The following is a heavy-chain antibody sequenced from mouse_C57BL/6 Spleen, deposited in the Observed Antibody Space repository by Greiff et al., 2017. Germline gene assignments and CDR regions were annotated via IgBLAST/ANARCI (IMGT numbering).Heavy chain of an antibody. D-gene: IGHD2-4*01. Sequence: VQLQQSGPGMVKPSQSLSLTCTVTGYSITSGYDWHWIRHFPGNKLEWMGYISYSGSTNYNPSLKSRISITHDTSKNHFFLKLNSVTTEDTATYYCARAYDYDGYYFDYWGQGTTLTVSS. J-gene: IGHJ2*01. V-gene: IGHV3-1*01. CDR2: ISYSGST. CDR3: ARAYDYDGYYFDY. CDR1: GYSITSGYD.